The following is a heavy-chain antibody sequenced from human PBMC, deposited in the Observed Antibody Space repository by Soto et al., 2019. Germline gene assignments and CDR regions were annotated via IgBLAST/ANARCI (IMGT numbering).Heavy chain of an antibody. J-gene: IGHJ4*02. Sequence: EVQLVESGGGLVQPGGSLRLSCAASGFTFSSYSMNWVGQAPGKGLEWVSYISSSSSTIYYADSVKGRFTISRDNAKNSLYLQMNSLRDEDTAVYYCARVAVVGGSTLSLDYWGQGTLVTVSS. CDR1: GFTFSSYS. V-gene: IGHV3-48*02. CDR2: ISSSSSTI. D-gene: IGHD2-15*01. CDR3: ARVAVVGGSTLSLDY.